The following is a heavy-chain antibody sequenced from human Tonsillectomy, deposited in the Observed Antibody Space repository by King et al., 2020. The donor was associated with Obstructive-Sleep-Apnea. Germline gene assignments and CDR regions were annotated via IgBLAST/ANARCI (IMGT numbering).Heavy chain of an antibody. J-gene: IGHJ3*02. Sequence: VQLVESGAEVKKPGASVKVSCKASGYTFTGYYMHWVRQAPGQGLEWMGWINPNSGGTNYAQKFQGWVTMTRDTSISTAYMELSRLRSDDTAVYYCARSRDGYYRLRKWAMGYDAFDIWGQGTMVTVSS. V-gene: IGHV1-2*04. D-gene: IGHD4-17*01. CDR3: ARSRDGYYRLRKWAMGYDAFDI. CDR2: INPNSGGT. CDR1: GYTFTGYY.